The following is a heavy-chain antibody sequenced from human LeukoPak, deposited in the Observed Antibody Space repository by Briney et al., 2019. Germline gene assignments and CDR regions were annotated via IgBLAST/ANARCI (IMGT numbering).Heavy chain of an antibody. J-gene: IGHJ4*02. CDR2: IKSKTDGGTR. CDR1: GFTFRYAW. CDR3: TTDWLTDYDFWSGYYQKYYFDY. Sequence: GGSLRLSCEASGFTFRYAWMSWVRQAPGKGLEWVGRIKSKTDGGTRDYAAPVKGRFTISRDDSKNTLYLQMNSLKTEDTAVYYCTTDWLTDYDFWSGYYQKYYFDYWGQGTLVTVSS. V-gene: IGHV3-15*01. D-gene: IGHD3-3*01.